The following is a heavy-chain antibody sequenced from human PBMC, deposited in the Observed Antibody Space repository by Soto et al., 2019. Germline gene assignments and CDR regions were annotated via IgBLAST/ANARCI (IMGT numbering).Heavy chain of an antibody. J-gene: IGHJ2*01. V-gene: IGHV1-58*01. CDR2: IVVGSGNT. CDR1: GFTFTSSA. Sequence: QMQLVQSGPEVKKPGTSVKVSCKASGFTFTSSAVQWVRQARGQRLEWIGWIVVGSGNTNYAQKFQERVTITRDMSTSTAYMELSSLRSEDTAVYYCAADSNSGDYDWYFDLWGRGTLVTVSS. D-gene: IGHD4-17*01. CDR3: AADSNSGDYDWYFDL.